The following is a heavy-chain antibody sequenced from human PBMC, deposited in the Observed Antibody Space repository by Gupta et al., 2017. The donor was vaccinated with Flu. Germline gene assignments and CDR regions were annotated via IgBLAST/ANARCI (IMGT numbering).Heavy chain of an antibody. V-gene: IGHV3-48*03. CDR3: TTERFGGTSDAFDL. Sequence: RQVPGEGVEWVAYIGSSGGTIMYGDSVKGRCTISRDDAKNLLYLQMNNLRVEDTATYYCTTERFGGTSDAFDLWGQGTKVTVSS. J-gene: IGHJ3*01. D-gene: IGHD1-26*01. CDR2: IGSSGGTI.